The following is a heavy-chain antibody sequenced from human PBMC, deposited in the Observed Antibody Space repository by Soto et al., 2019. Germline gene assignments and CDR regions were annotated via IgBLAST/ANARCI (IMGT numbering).Heavy chain of an antibody. CDR1: GFTFGNYA. CDR2: ISDPGTST. J-gene: IGHJ3*01. V-gene: IGHV3-23*01. D-gene: IGHD2-21*02. CDR3: AKSLVTPSDAFDL. Sequence: GSLRLSCAASGFTFGNYAMNCVRQAPGKGLEWISSISDPGTSTYYANSVKGRFSMFRDNSKNTLFLQMNRLRADDTAVYFCAKSLVTPSDAFDLWGRGTLVTVSS.